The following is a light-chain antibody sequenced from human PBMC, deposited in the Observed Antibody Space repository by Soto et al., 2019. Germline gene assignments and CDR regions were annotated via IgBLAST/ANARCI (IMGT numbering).Light chain of an antibody. Sequence: DIQMTQSPSSLSASVGDRVTITCRASQYISSYLNWYQQKPGKAPKVLIYGASSLQSGLPSRFNGSGSGTDFTLTISSLQPEDFATYYCQQSYSIPWTFGQGTKVEIK. V-gene: IGKV1-39*01. CDR2: GAS. CDR1: QYISSY. J-gene: IGKJ1*01. CDR3: QQSYSIPWT.